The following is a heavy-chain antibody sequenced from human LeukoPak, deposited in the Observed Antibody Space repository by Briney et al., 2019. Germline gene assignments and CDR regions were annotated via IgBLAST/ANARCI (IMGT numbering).Heavy chain of an antibody. V-gene: IGHV3-23*01. CDR3: AKWTRTTLFRGDRARFDS. Sequence: HPGGSLRLSCAASGFIFNDYAKSWVRQVPGKGLECVSVISASGGKTYYADSVKGRFTISRDTSKTTISLQMNSLRVEDSAVYYCAKWTRTTLFRGDRARFDSWGQGTLVTVSS. J-gene: IGHJ4*02. D-gene: IGHD3-10*01. CDR1: GFIFNDYA. CDR2: ISASGGKT.